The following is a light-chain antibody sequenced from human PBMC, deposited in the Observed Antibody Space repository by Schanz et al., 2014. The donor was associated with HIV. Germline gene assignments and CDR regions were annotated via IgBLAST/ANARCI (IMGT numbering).Light chain of an antibody. J-gene: IGLJ2*01. V-gene: IGLV1-40*01. CDR1: SSNIGAGYD. Sequence: QSVLTQPPSVSGAPGQRVTISCTGGSSNIGAGYDVHWYQQLPGTAPILLIFDNTRRPSGVPDRFSGSKSGTSASLAITGLQAEDEADYYCQSYDSSLRGLVFGGGTKLTVL. CDR2: DNT. CDR3: QSYDSSLRGLV.